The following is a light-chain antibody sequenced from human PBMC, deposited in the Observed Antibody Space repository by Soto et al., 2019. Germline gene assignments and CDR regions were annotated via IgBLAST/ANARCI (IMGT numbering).Light chain of an antibody. CDR1: SSDVGYYNV. J-gene: IGLJ3*02. CDR2: EVS. Sequence: QSALTQPASVSGSPGQSITISCTGTSSDVGYYNVVSWYQQHPGKAPKLMIYEVSKRPSGISNRFSGSKSGNTASLTISGLQAEDEADNYCCSYARSSTWMFGGGTKVTVL. V-gene: IGLV2-23*02. CDR3: CSYARSSTWM.